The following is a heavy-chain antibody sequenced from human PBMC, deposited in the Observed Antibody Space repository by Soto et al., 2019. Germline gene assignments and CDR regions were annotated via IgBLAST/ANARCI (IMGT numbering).Heavy chain of an antibody. CDR3: ARDSFGAVAPDY. CDR1: GYSISSGYY. Sequence: SETLSLTCAVSGYSISSGYYWGWIRQPPGKGLEWIGSIYHSGSTYYNPSLKSRVTISVDTSKNQFSLKLSSVTAADTAVYYCARDSFGAVAPDYWGQGTLVTV. J-gene: IGHJ4*02. D-gene: IGHD6-19*01. CDR2: IYHSGST. V-gene: IGHV4-38-2*02.